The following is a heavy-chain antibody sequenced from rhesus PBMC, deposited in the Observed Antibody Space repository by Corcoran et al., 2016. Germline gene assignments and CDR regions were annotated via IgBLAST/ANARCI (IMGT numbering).Heavy chain of an antibody. J-gene: IGHJ3*01. CDR2: IYWDDDK. D-gene: IGHD6-31*01. V-gene: IGHV2-1*01. CDR3: ARVGWVAAADPDAFDF. Sequence: QVTLKESGPALVKPTQTLTLTCTFSGFSLSTSGMGVGWIRQPSRKTLEWLALIYWDDDKRYSTSLKSRLTISKDTSKIQLVLTMTNMDPVDTATYYCARVGWVAAADPDAFDFWGQGLRVTVSS. CDR1: GFSLSTSGMG.